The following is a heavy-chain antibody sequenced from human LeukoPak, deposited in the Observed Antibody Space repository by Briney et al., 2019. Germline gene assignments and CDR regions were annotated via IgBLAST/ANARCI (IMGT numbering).Heavy chain of an antibody. Sequence: PGRSLRLSCAASGFTFSGYWMHWVRHAPGKGLGWVSRITRDGSSTNYADSVKGRFTISRDNAKNTLYLQMKSLRAEDTAVYYCVSRDFPADYWGQGTLVTVSS. CDR1: GFTFSGYW. D-gene: IGHD5-24*01. V-gene: IGHV3-74*01. CDR3: VSRDFPADY. J-gene: IGHJ4*02. CDR2: ITRDGSST.